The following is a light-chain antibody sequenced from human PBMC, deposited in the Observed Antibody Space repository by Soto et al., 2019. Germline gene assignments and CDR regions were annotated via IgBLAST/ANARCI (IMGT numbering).Light chain of an antibody. V-gene: IGLV2-14*01. CDR2: EVT. CDR3: SSYAGSSTLDVV. CDR1: SSDVGGYNY. Sequence: QSALTQPASVSGSPGQSITISCTGTSSDVGGYNYVSWYQLHPGKAPKLMIYEVTNRPSGVSNRFSGSKSGNTASLAISGLQAEDEADYYCSSYAGSSTLDVVFGGGTKLTVL. J-gene: IGLJ2*01.